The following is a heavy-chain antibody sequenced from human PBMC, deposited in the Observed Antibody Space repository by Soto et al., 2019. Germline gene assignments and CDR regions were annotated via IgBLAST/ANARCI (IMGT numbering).Heavy chain of an antibody. CDR2: IYPGDSDT. D-gene: IGHD2-21*01. CDR1: GYIFTNYW. Sequence: LRVSYQGSGYIFTNYWIGWVRQMPGKGLEWMGIIYPGDSDTRYSPSFQGQVTISADKSISTAYLQWSSLEASDTAMYYCARLANIFDLDNWGHRTLVTVHS. V-gene: IGHV5-51*01. J-gene: IGHJ4*01. CDR3: ARLANIFDLDN.